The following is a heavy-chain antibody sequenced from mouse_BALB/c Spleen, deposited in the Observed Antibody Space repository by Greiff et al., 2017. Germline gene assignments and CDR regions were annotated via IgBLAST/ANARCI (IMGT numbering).Heavy chain of an antibody. CDR3: ARSYYYGSSYHFFYAMDY. CDR2: ISSGSSTI. V-gene: IGHV5-17*02. D-gene: IGHD1-1*01. CDR1: GFTFSSFG. Sequence: EVKLVESGGGLVQPGGSRKLSCAASGFTFSSFGMHWVRQAPEKGLEWVAYISSGSSTIYYADTVKGRFTISRDNPKNTLFLQMTSLRSEDTAMYYGARSYYYGSSYHFFYAMDYWGQGTSVTVSS. J-gene: IGHJ4*01.